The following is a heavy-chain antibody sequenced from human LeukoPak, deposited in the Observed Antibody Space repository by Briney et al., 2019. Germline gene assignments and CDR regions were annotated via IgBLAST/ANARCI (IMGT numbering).Heavy chain of an antibody. Sequence: SETLSLTCTVTGGSISSYYWSWIRQPPGKGLEWIGYIYYSGSTNYNPSLKSRVTISVDTSKNQFSLKLSSVTAADTAVYYCARPSKVGATEKNAFDIWGQGTMVSLSS. CDR1: GGSISSYY. D-gene: IGHD1-26*01. CDR2: IYYSGST. J-gene: IGHJ3*02. V-gene: IGHV4-59*08. CDR3: ARPSKVGATEKNAFDI.